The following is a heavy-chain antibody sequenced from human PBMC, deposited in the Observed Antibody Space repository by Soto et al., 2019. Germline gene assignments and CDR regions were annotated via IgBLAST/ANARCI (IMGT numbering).Heavy chain of an antibody. CDR1: GFTFSKYW. CDR3: ARDMTGADDY. CDR2: IDPYDTGI. V-gene: IGHV3-74*01. J-gene: IGHJ4*02. Sequence: EVHLVVSGGGLVQPGGSLRLSCAASGFTFSKYWFHWVRQAPGKGLMWVSRIDPYDTGITYADSVKGRFTISRDNARNTLYLQMDSLTAEDTAVYYCARDMTGADDYLGQGTLVTVSS. D-gene: IGHD3-9*01.